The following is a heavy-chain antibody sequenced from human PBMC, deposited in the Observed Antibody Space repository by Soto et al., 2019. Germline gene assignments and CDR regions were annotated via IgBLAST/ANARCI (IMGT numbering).Heavy chain of an antibody. J-gene: IGHJ4*02. CDR3: ARGSSLNC. Sequence: EVQLVESGGGLVQPGGSLRLSCVVSGFTLSSYWMSWARQAPGKGLEWLANIKQDGSEQHYVDSVKGRFSISRDNAQNSLFLHMSSLRDEDTAVYYCARGSSLNCWGQGTLVTVSS. D-gene: IGHD6-13*01. CDR2: IKQDGSEQ. CDR1: GFTLSSYW. V-gene: IGHV3-7*01.